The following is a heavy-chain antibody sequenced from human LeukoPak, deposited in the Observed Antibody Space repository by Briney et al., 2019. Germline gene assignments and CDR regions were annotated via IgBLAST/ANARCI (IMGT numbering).Heavy chain of an antibody. J-gene: IGHJ6*03. Sequence: PGRSLRLSWAASGFTFSSYAMSWVRQAPGKGREWVSAISGSGGSTYYADSVKGRFTISRDNSKNTRYLQMNSLRAEDTAVYYCAKSGRYYYMDVWGKGTTVTVSS. CDR1: GFTFSSYA. V-gene: IGHV3-23*01. CDR3: AKSGRYYYMDV. CDR2: ISGSGGST.